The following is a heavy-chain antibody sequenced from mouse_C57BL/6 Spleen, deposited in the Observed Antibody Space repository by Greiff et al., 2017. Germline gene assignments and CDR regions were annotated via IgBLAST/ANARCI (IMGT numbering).Heavy chain of an antibody. V-gene: IGHV1-72*01. CDR3: ARERDFYYNGSSYGYAMDY. CDR1: GYTFTSYW. CDR2: IDPNSGGT. D-gene: IGHD1-1*01. Sequence: VQLQQPGAEPVKPGASVKLSCKASGYTFTSYWMHWVTQRPGRGLEWIGRIDPNSGGTKYNEKFKCKATLTVDKPSSTAYMQLSRLTSGDSAVYYCARERDFYYNGSSYGYAMDYWGQGTSVTVSS. J-gene: IGHJ4*01.